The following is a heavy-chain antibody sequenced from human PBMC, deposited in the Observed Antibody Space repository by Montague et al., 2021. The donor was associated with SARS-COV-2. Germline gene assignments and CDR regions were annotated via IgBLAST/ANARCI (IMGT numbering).Heavy chain of an antibody. D-gene: IGHD1-1*01. CDR3: ATRTRYPQNDCGF. CDR1: GDSIRNSDYS. V-gene: IGHV4-39*01. Sequence: SETLSLTCTVSGDSIRNSDYSWGWVRQPPGKGLEWIGNIYNGGTTFYNPSLKSRVTIFVDTSKNQFSLKLSSVTAADTAVYYCATRTRYPQNDCGFWGQGTLVTVSS. J-gene: IGHJ4*02. CDR2: IYNGGTT.